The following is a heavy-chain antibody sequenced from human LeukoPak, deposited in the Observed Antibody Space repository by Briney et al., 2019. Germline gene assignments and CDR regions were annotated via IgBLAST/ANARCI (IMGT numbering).Heavy chain of an antibody. J-gene: IGHJ4*02. V-gene: IGHV3-23*01. Sequence: GGSLRLSCAASGFTSNSYAMSWVRQAPGKGLKWVSAIVGDSVTFYTDSVKGRFTISRDNSRNTLYLQMTGLRVEDTAIYYCAKGNTQWELYDYWGQGTLVTVSS. CDR1: GFTSNSYA. CDR2: IVGDSVT. D-gene: IGHD4-23*01. CDR3: AKGNTQWELYDY.